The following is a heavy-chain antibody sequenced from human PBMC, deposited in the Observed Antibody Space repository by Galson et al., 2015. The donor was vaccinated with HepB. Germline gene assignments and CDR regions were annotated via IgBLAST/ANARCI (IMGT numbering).Heavy chain of an antibody. D-gene: IGHD2-2*01. CDR2: IWSDGSIK. Sequence: SLRLSCAASGFTFSTYGMHWVRQAPGKGLEWVSYIWSDGSIKYYADSVKGRFTVSRDNSKNTLYLQMNSLRAEDTAVYYCAREHQLLPTLDYWGQGTLVTVSS. V-gene: IGHV3-33*01. J-gene: IGHJ4*02. CDR1: GFTFSTYG. CDR3: AREHQLLPTLDY.